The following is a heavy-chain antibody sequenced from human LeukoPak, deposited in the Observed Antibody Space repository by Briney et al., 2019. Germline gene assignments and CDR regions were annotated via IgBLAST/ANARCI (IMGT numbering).Heavy chain of an antibody. D-gene: IGHD5-24*01. CDR3: ARDGYNYFDY. J-gene: IGHJ4*02. Sequence: ASVKVSCKASGYTFTSYYMHWVRQAPGQGLEWMGIINPSGGSTSYAQKFQGRVTTTRDTSTSTAYMELRSLRSDDTAVYYCARDGYNYFDYWGQGTLVTVSS. CDR1: GYTFTSYY. V-gene: IGHV1-46*01. CDR2: INPSGGST.